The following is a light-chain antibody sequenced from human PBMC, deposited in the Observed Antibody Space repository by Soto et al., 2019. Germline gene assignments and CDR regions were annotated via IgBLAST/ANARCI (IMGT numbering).Light chain of an antibody. CDR3: QQLNSYPFT. Sequence: DIQLTQSPSFLSASVGDRVTITCRASQGISSYLAWYQQKPGKAPKLLIYAASTLQSGVPSRFSGSGSGTEFTLTISSLQPEDFATYYCQQLNSYPFTFGRGTKVEIX. CDR2: AAS. CDR1: QGISSY. V-gene: IGKV1-9*01. J-gene: IGKJ4*01.